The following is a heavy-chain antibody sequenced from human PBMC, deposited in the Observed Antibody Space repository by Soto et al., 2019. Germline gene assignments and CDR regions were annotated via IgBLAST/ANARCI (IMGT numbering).Heavy chain of an antibody. CDR1: GFICSSYD. CDR2: ILVGGST. Sequence: VGSLRLSCGVSGFICSSYDMSWVRQAPGKGLEWVSTILVGGSTHYEDSVKGRFTISRDTSKNTVYLQMNSLTAGDTAVYYCAKATATGGGAFEICGQGTMVTVSS. D-gene: IGHD2-8*02. CDR3: AKATATGGGAFEI. V-gene: IGHV3-23*01. J-gene: IGHJ3*02.